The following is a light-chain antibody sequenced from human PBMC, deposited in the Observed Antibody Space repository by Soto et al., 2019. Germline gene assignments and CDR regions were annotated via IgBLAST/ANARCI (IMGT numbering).Light chain of an antibody. V-gene: IGLV1-40*01. J-gene: IGLJ3*02. CDR2: GNS. Sequence: QSVLTQPPSASGTPGQRVTISCSGGSSNIGTTAVNWYQHLPGTAPKLLIYGNSNRPSGVPDRFSGSKSGTSASLAITGLQAEDEADYYCQSYDSSHWVFGGGTKLTVL. CDR1: SSNIGTTA. CDR3: QSYDSSHWV.